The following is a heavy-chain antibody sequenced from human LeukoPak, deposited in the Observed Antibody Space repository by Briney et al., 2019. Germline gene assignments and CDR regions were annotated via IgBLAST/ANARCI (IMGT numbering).Heavy chain of an antibody. V-gene: IGHV3-21*01. J-gene: IGHJ5*02. D-gene: IGHD6-13*01. Sequence: GGSLRLSCAASGFTFSAYSMNWVRQAPGKGLEWVSSISSSSSYIYYADSVKGRFTISRDNAKNSLYLQMNSLRAEDPAVYYCARDYSSSWYVGDWFDPWGQGTLVTVSS. CDR1: GFTFSAYS. CDR3: ARDYSSSWYVGDWFDP. CDR2: ISSSSSYI.